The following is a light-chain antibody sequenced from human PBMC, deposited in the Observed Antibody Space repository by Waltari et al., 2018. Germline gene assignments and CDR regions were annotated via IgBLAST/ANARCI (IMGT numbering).Light chain of an antibody. CDR3: SSYTSSSTWV. V-gene: IGLV2-14*01. Sequence: QSALTQPASVSGSPGQSITISCTGTSGDVGGDNDVSWYQQHPGKAPKLMIYEVSNRPSGVSNRFSGSKSGNTASLTISGLQAEDEADYYCSSYTSSSTWVFGGGTKLTVL. CDR1: SGDVGGDND. CDR2: EVS. J-gene: IGLJ3*02.